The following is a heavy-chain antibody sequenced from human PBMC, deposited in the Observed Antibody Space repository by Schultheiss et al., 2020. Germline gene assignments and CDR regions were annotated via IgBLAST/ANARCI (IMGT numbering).Heavy chain of an antibody. J-gene: IGHJ6*02. CDR1: GYTFTSYA. V-gene: IGHV1-3*01. Sequence: GESLKISCKASGYTFTSYAMHWVRQAPGQRLEWMGWINAGNGNTNYAQKFQGRVTMTRDTSISTAYMELSSLRSEDTAVYYCARTPQYTPRLRFLEWLSYGMDVWGQGTTVTVSS. CDR3: ARTPQYTPRLRFLEWLSYGMDV. D-gene: IGHD3-3*01. CDR2: INAGNGNT.